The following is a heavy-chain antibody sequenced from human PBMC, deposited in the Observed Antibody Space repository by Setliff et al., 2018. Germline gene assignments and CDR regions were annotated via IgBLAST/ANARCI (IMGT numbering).Heavy chain of an antibody. CDR3: ATQPLQWELLGFDY. CDR2: FDPEDGET. V-gene: IGHV1-24*01. CDR1: GYTLTELS. J-gene: IGHJ4*02. Sequence: GASVKVSCKVSGYTLTELSMHWVRQAPGKGLEWMGGFDPEDGETIYAQKFQGRVTMTEDTSTDTAYMELSSLRSEDTAVYYCATQPLQWELLGFDYWGQGTRVTVS. D-gene: IGHD1-26*01.